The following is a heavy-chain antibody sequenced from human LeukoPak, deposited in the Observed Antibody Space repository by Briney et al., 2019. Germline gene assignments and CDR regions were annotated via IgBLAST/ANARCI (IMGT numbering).Heavy chain of an antibody. D-gene: IGHD6-13*01. CDR2: MNPNSGNT. J-gene: IGHJ4*02. Sequence: ASVKVSCKASGYTFSSHDINWVRQATGQGLEWMGWMNPNSGNTGYAQKFQGRVSMTSNTSISTAYMELSSLRSEDTAVYYCTRGLRREQQLLRAFDDWGQGTLVTVSS. CDR3: TRGLRREQQLLRAFDD. CDR1: GYTFSSHD. V-gene: IGHV1-8*01.